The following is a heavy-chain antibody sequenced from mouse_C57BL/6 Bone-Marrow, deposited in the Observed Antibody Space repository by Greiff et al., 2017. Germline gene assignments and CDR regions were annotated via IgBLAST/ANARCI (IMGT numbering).Heavy chain of an antibody. CDR1: GFNIKNTY. D-gene: IGHD2-1*01. V-gene: IGHV14-3*01. CDR3: ARGLYGNSWFAY. J-gene: IGHJ3*01. CDR2: IVPATGNT. Sequence: VQLKESVAELVRPGASVKLSCTASGFNIKNTYMHWVKQRPEQGLEWIGRIVPATGNTKYAPKFQGKATITADPSSNTAYLQLSSLTSEDTAVYYCARGLYGNSWFAYWGQGTLVTVSA.